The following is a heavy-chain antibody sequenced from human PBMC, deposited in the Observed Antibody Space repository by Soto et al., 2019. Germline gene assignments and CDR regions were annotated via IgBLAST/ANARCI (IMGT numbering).Heavy chain of an antibody. CDR2: IYHSAYT. CDR1: GGSLSSGDYS. Sequence: PSETLSLTCAVSGGSLSSGDYSWSWTRQPPGKGLEFIGYIYHSAYTYYISSLKSRVTIAVDGSRMKFSRKLKSVTVADTAVYYCARAYGDYGKYYLDSWGQGILVTVYS. CDR3: ARAYGDYGKYYLDS. V-gene: IGHV4-30-2*01. D-gene: IGHD4-17*01. J-gene: IGHJ4*02.